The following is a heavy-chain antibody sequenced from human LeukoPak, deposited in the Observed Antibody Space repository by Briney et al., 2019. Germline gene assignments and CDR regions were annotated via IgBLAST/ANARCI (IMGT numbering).Heavy chain of an antibody. CDR3: ARDYASDY. V-gene: IGHV3-48*03. CDR1: GVTFSRYE. Sequence: GGSLRLSCTASGVTFSRYEMNWVRQAPGKGLEWVSYISRSGDTIYFAYSVKGRFTIYRENAKNSLYLQMSSLRAEDTAVYYCARDYASDYWGQGTLVTVSS. J-gene: IGHJ4*02. CDR2: ISRSGDTI. D-gene: IGHD3-10*01.